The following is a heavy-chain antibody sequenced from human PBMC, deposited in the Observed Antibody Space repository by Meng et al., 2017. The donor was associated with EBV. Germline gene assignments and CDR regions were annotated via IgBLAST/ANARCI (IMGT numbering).Heavy chain of an antibody. CDR2: IYYSVST. J-gene: IGHJ4*02. CDR1: GGSISSSSYY. D-gene: IGHD3-10*01. CDR3: ARSSPVRFGELTN. Sequence: QLQLQESGPGLVTPSVTLSLTCTVSGGSISSSSYYWGWTRQPPGKGLEWIGCIYYSVSTYYNPSLKSRVSISVDTSKNQFSLKLSSVTAADTAVYYCARSSPVRFGELTNWGKGTLVTVS. V-gene: IGHV4-39*07.